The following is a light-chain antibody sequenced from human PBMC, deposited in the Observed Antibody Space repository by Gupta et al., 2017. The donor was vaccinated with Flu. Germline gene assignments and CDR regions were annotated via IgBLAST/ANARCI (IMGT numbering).Light chain of an antibody. CDR1: NIERKS. CDR3: QVWDSYSDHWL. V-gene: IGLV3-21*02. CDR2: DDS. Sequence: YLLTQPPSVSVAPGQTASLPCGGDNIERKSVHWYQQKPGQAPVVVLYDDSDRPSGIPERFSGSNSVNTATLTINRVEAGDEADYYCQVWDSYSDHWLFGGGTKLTV. J-gene: IGLJ3*02.